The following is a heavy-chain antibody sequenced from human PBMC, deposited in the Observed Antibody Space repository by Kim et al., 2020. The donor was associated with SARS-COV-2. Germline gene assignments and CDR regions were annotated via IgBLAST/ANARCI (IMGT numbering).Heavy chain of an antibody. V-gene: IGHV5-10-1*01. CDR2: IDPSDSYT. Sequence: GESLKISCKTFGYTFSNYWISWVRQVPGKGLEWMGRIDPSDSYTDYSPSLQGHVTISIDESIQTAYVQWSSLKASDTGIYYCARHSLPRDSSGYFYVWGQGTPVTVAS. CDR3: ARHSLPRDSSGYFYV. D-gene: IGHD3-22*01. J-gene: IGHJ4*02. CDR1: GYTFSNYW.